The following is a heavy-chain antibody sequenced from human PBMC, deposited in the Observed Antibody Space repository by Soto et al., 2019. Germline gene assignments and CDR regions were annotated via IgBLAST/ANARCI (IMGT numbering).Heavy chain of an antibody. CDR1: GGSISSYY. D-gene: IGHD4-17*01. CDR2: IYYSGST. J-gene: IGHJ4*02. CDR3: ARDVYGDCDY. Sequence: SETLSLTCTVSGGSISSYYWSWIRQPPGKGLEWIGYIYYSGSTNYNPSLKSRVTISVDTSKNQFSLKLSSVTAADTAVYYCARDVYGDCDYWGQGTLVTVSS. V-gene: IGHV4-59*01.